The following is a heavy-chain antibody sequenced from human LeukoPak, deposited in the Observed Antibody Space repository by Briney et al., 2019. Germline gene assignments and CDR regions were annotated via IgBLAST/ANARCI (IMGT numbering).Heavy chain of an antibody. V-gene: IGHV1-2*02. D-gene: IGHD6-19*01. CDR3: ARSSSIAVAGSFDY. CDR2: INPNSGGT. CDR1: GYTFTGYY. J-gene: IGHJ4*02. Sequence: ASVKVSCKASGYTFTGYYMHWVRQAPGQGLEWMGWINPNSGGTNYAQKFQGRVTMTRDTSIRTAYMELSRLRSDDTAVYYCARSSSIAVAGSFDYWGQGTLVTVSS.